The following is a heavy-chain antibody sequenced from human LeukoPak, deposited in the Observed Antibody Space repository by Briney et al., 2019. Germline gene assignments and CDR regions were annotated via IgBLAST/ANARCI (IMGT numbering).Heavy chain of an antibody. CDR3: ARDNWGSLDY. V-gene: IGHV3-7*01. D-gene: IGHD7-27*01. CDR1: GFTFSSDW. CDR2: IKQDGSEK. Sequence: PGGSLRLSCAASGFTFSSDWMSWVRQAPGKGLEWVANIKQDGSEKYYVDSVKGRFTISRDNAKNSLYLQMNSLRAEDTAVYYCARDNWGSLDYWGQGTLVTVSS. J-gene: IGHJ4*02.